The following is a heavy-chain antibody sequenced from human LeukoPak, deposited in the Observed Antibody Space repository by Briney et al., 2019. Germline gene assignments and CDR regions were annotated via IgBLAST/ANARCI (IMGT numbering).Heavy chain of an antibody. J-gene: IGHJ3*02. CDR1: GFTFSSYA. V-gene: IGHV3-23*01. Sequence: PGGSLRLSCVVSGFTFSSYAMSWVRQAPGKGLEWVSAISGSGGSTYYADSVKGRFTISRDNSKNTLYLQMNSLRAEDTAVYYCAKLSGIVGANDAFDIWGQGTMVTVSS. CDR3: AKLSGIVGANDAFDI. CDR2: ISGSGGST. D-gene: IGHD1-26*01.